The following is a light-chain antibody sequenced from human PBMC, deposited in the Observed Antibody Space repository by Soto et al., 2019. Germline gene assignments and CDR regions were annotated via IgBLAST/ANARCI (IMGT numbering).Light chain of an antibody. J-gene: IGKJ1*01. CDR1: QNIRSR. Sequence: DFQITQSPSTLSGDLAPPVPITFRASQNIRSRLAWFQQKPGKAPKLLIYDASSLESGVPQRFSGSGSGTEFTLTISSLKTDDFSTYYCQQYHSYWTFGQGTKVDIK. CDR2: DAS. V-gene: IGKV1-5*01. CDR3: QQYHSYWT.